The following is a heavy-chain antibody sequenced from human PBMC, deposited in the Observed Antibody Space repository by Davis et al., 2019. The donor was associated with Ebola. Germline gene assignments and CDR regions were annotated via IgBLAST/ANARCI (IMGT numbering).Heavy chain of an antibody. CDR3: ARGMGSVTGFFDY. V-gene: IGHV3-30*02. D-gene: IGHD2-21*02. CDR2: IRYDGSNK. J-gene: IGHJ4*02. CDR1: GFTFSSYG. Sequence: PGGSLRLSCAASGFTFSSYGMHWVRQAPGKGLEWVAFIRYDGSNKYYADSVKGRFTISRDNSKNTLYLQMNSLRAEDTAVYFCARGMGSVTGFFDYWVQGSLVTVSS.